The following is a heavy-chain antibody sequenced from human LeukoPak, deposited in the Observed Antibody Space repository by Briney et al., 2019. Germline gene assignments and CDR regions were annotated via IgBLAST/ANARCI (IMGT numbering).Heavy chain of an antibody. CDR1: GYSISNGYY. D-gene: IGHD3-3*01. J-gene: IGHJ4*02. V-gene: IGHV4-38-2*02. Sequence: ETPSLTCTVSGYSISNGYYWGWIRQPPGKGLEWVGSISHRGSTYYNPSLRSRITISLDRSKQKFSLKLTSVTAADTAVYFCARGAEYYAIWRGYAGYSDYWGQGISVTVSS. CDR2: ISHRGST. CDR3: ARGAEYYAIWRGYAGYSDY.